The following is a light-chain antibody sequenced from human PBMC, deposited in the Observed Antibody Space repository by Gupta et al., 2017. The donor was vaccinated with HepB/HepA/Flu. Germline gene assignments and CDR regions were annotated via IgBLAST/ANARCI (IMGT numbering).Light chain of an antibody. J-gene: IGKJ3*01. V-gene: IGKV4-1*01. CDR1: QSVLYNSNNKNY. CDR2: WAS. CDR3: QRYDTLPPT. Sequence: DLVMTQSPDSLAVSLGAMATIHCKSSQSVLYNSNNKNYLAWYQQIPGQPPKLLVYWASTRESGVPDRFSGSGSGTDFTLTISSLHAEDVAVYYCQRYDTLPPTFGPGTKVDIK.